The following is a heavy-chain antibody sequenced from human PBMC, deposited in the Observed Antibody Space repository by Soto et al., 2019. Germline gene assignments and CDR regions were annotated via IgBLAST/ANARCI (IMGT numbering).Heavy chain of an antibody. CDR3: SIISVDTYMIYWYDP. Sequence: ETLSLTCTVSGDSVTSGNYYWSWIRQPPGKGLEWIGHIYYSGSTNYSPSLKSRVTISLDTPNNQFSLKVTSVTAADTAVYYCSIISVDTYMIYWYDPWARGSLVPVSA. V-gene: IGHV4-61*01. CDR1: GDSVTSGNYY. CDR2: IYYSGST. D-gene: IGHD3-16*01. J-gene: IGHJ5*01.